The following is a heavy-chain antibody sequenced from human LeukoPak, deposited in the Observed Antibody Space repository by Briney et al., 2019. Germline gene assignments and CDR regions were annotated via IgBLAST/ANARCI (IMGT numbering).Heavy chain of an antibody. D-gene: IGHD3-10*01. J-gene: IGHJ5*02. CDR2: IYYSGST. V-gene: IGHV4-59*01. Sequence: SETLSLTCTVTVGSIISYYWSWIRQPPGKGLEWIGYIYYSGSTNYNPSLNSRVTISVDTSKNQLSLKLSSVTAADTAVYYCARVWVRGVMVDWFDPWGQGTLVTVSS. CDR1: VGSIISYY. CDR3: ARVWVRGVMVDWFDP.